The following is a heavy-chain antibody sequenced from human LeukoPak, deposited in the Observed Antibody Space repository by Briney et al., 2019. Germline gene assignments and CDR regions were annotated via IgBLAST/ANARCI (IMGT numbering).Heavy chain of an antibody. CDR2: IIPIFGTA. CDR3: ARRGQLATYGMDV. D-gene: IGHD6-6*01. J-gene: IGHJ6*02. V-gene: IGHV1-69*13. CDR1: GGTFSSYA. Sequence: SETVSCKASGGTFSSYAISWVRQAPGQGLEWMGGIIPIFGTANYAQKFQGRVTITADESTSTAYMELSSLRSEDTAVYYCARRGQLATYGMDVWGQGTTVTVSS.